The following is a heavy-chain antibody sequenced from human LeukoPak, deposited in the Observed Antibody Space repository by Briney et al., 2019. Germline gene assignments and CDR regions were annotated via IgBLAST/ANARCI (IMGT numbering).Heavy chain of an antibody. V-gene: IGHV1-2*02. CDR1: GYTFTGYY. CDR2: ISPDSGAT. D-gene: IGHD6-6*01. Sequence: ASVKVSCKASGYTFTGYYMHWVRQAPGQGLEWMGWISPDSGATNYAQKFQGRVTMTRDTSISTAYMELSSLRSDDTAVYFCVREGYSTSSGPLDYWGQGTLVTVPS. J-gene: IGHJ4*02. CDR3: VREGYSTSSGPLDY.